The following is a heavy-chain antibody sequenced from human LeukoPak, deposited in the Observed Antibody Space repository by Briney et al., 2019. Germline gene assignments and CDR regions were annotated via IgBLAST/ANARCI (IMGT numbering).Heavy chain of an antibody. V-gene: IGHV4-4*07. CDR3: AGIDGYSSSLN. J-gene: IGHJ4*02. D-gene: IGHD6-13*01. CDR2: IHTSGST. Sequence: TSETLSLTCTVSHGSISGAYWSWIRQPAGKGLEWIGRIHTSGSTNYNPSLGSRLTMSADTSKNQFSLKLSSVPAADTAVYYCAGIDGYSSSLNWGQGTLVTVSS. CDR1: HGSISGAY.